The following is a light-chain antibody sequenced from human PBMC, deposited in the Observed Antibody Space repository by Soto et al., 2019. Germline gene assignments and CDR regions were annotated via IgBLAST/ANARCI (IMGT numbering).Light chain of an antibody. J-gene: IGKJ1*01. V-gene: IGKV3-15*01. CDR2: GAS. CDR3: QQYNNWPPMT. CDR1: QSISDT. Sequence: EIVLTQSPGTLSLSPVERATLSCRSSQSISDTLAWYQQKPGQAPRLLIYGASRRATGFPARFSGSGSGTEFTLTISSLQSEDFAVYYCQQYNNWPPMTFGQGTKVDIK.